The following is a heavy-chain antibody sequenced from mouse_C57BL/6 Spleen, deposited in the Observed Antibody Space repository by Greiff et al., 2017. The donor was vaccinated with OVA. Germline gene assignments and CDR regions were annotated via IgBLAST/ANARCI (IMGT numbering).Heavy chain of an antibody. J-gene: IGHJ4*01. Sequence: VKLVESGAELVRPGSSVKLSCKASGYTFTSYWMHWVKQRPIQGLEWICNIDPSDSATHYNQKFKDKATLTVDKSSSTAYMQLSSLTSEDSAVYYCARSDGGMDYWGQGTSVTVSS. CDR2: IDPSDSAT. CDR3: ARSDGGMDY. CDR1: GYTFTSYW. D-gene: IGHD2-3*01. V-gene: IGHV1-52*01.